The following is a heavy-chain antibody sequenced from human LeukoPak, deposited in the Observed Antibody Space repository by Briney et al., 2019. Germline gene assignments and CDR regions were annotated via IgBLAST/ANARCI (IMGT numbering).Heavy chain of an antibody. D-gene: IGHD2-2*01. CDR3: ARYQKGGGAFDF. J-gene: IGHJ3*01. Sequence: PSETLSLTCTVSGDSISDYYWGWIRQPPGKGPEWIGYIYSSGSTNYSPSLKSRVAISVDTSKNQISLNLNSVTAADTAMYYCARYQKGGGAFDFWGQGTMVTVSS. CDR2: IYSSGST. V-gene: IGHV4-59*01. CDR1: GDSISDYY.